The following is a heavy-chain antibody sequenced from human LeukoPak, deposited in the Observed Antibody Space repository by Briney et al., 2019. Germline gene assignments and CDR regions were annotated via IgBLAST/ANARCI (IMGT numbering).Heavy chain of an antibody. CDR2: IYYSGST. CDR3: ARGSGSSWNGGFDY. J-gene: IGHJ4*02. Sequence: SETLSLTCTVSGGSISSGGYYWSWIRQHPGKGLEWIGYIYYSGSTYYNPSLKSRVTISVDTSKNQFSLKLSSVTAADTAVYYCARGSGSSWNGGFDYWGQGTLVTVSS. CDR1: GGSISSGGYY. V-gene: IGHV4-31*03. D-gene: IGHD6-13*01.